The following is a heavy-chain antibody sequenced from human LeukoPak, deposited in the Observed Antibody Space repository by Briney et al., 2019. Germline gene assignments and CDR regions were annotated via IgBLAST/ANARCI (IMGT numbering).Heavy chain of an antibody. CDR3: ARFRETTVAPDAFDI. V-gene: IGHV1-69*02. CDR1: VGTFSSYT. Sequence: SVKVSCKASVGTFSSYTISWVRQAPGQGLEWMGRIIPILGIANYAQKFQGRVTITADKSTSTAYMELSSLRSEDTAVYYCARFRETTVAPDAFDIWGQGTMVTVSS. CDR2: IIPILGIA. D-gene: IGHD4-11*01. J-gene: IGHJ3*02.